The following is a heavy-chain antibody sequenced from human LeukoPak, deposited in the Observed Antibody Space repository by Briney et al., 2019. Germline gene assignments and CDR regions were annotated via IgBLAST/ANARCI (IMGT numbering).Heavy chain of an antibody. CDR2: ISGSGGST. CDR3: ASGYGYYFYGMDV. CDR1: GFTFSSYA. Sequence: GGSLRLSCAASGFTFSSYAMSWVRQAPGKGLEWVSGISGSGGSTNYADSMKGRFTISRDNSKNTLYLQMNSLRAEDTAVYYCASGYGYYFYGMDVWGLGTTVTVSS. V-gene: IGHV3-23*01. D-gene: IGHD6-25*01. J-gene: IGHJ6*02.